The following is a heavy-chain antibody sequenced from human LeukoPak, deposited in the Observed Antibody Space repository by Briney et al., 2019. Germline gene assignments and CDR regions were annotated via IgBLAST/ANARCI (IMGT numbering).Heavy chain of an antibody. V-gene: IGHV4-31*03. CDR1: GGSISSGGYY. J-gene: IGHJ4*02. CDR2: IYYSGST. CDR3: ARGKKRAKLEPAFDY. D-gene: IGHD1-1*01. Sequence: SQTLSLTCTVSGGSISSGGYYWSWIRQHPGKGLEWIGYIYYSGSTYYNPSLKSRVTISVDTSKNQFSLKLSSVTAADTAVYYCARGKKRAKLEPAFDYWGQGTLVTVSS.